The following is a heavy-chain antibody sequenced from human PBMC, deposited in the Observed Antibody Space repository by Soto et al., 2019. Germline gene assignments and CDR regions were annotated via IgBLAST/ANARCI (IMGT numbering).Heavy chain of an antibody. D-gene: IGHD3-10*01. J-gene: IGHJ6*02. CDR1: GGIFSGYA. Sequence: VQLEQSGTEVKKPGSSVKVSCKASGGIFSGYAIAWVRQVPGQGLEWMGGIISIYGTTNYAQKFQGRATITADVSSTSAYMELSSLRSEDTAVYYCASRGSGSAYEQVSHYGLDVWGQGTTVTVSS. CDR3: ASRGSGSAYEQVSHYGLDV. V-gene: IGHV1-69*01. CDR2: IISIYGTT.